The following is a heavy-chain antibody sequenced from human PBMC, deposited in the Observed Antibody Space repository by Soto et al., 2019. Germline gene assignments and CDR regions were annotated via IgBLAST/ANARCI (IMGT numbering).Heavy chain of an antibody. V-gene: IGHV4-4*02. D-gene: IGHD5-12*01. CDR2: IYHSGST. CDR1: GGSISSSNW. Sequence: SETLSLTCAVSGGSISSSNWWSWVRQPPGKGLEWIGEIYHSGSTNYNPSLKSRVTISVDKSKNQFSLKLSSVTAADTAVYYCAREGLRLGYSGYGGRWFDPWGQGTLVTVS. J-gene: IGHJ5*02. CDR3: AREGLRLGYSGYGGRWFDP.